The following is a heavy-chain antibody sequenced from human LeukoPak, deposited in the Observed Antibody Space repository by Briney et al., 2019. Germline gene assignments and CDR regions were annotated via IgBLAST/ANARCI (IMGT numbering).Heavy chain of an antibody. V-gene: IGHV3-9*01. CDR1: GFTFDDYA. CDR2: ISWNSGSI. CDR3: XXXIGIRYFDWYYFDY. D-gene: IGHD3-9*01. J-gene: IGHJ4*02. Sequence: PGRSLRLSCAASGFTFDDYAMHWVRQAPGKGLEWVSGISWNSGSIGYADSVKGRFTISRDNAKNSLYLQMNSLRAEDTALYYXXXXIGIRYFDWYYFDYWGQGTLVTVSS.